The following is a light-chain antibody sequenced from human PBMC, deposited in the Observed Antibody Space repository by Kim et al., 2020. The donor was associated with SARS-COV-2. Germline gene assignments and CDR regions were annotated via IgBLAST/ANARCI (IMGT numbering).Light chain of an antibody. J-gene: IGKJ1*01. Sequence: DIQMTQSPSTLSASVGDRVTITCRASQSIGTWLAWYQQKPGIAPKPLIYKASNLASGVPSRFSGSGSGTEFTLTISSLQPDGFATYYCQQYNNYSPWTFGQGTKVDIK. CDR3: QQYNNYSPWT. CDR2: KAS. CDR1: QSIGTW. V-gene: IGKV1-5*03.